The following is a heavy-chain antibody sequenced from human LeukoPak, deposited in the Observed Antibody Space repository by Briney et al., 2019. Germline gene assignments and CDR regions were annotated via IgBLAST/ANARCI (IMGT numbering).Heavy chain of an antibody. CDR3: ATATIAALPPPDAFDT. J-gene: IGHJ3*02. Sequence: SETLSLTCTVSGGSISSYYWSRIRQPAGKGLEWIGRIYTSGSTNYNPSLKSRVTMSVDTSKNQFSLKLSSVTAADTAVYYCATATIAALPPPDAFDTWGQGTMVTVSS. D-gene: IGHD6-13*01. CDR1: GGSISSYY. CDR2: IYTSGST. V-gene: IGHV4-4*07.